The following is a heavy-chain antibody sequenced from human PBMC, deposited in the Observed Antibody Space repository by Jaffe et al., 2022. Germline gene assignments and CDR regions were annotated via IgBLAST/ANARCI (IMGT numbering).Heavy chain of an antibody. CDR1: GFTFGDYA. CDR2: IRSKAYGGTT. CDR3: TRVGSGSYYDDAFDI. J-gene: IGHJ3*02. Sequence: EVQLVESGGGLVQPGRSLRLSCTASGFTFGDYAMSWVRQAPGKGLEWVGFIRSKAYGGTTEYAASVKGRFTISRDDSKSIAYLQMNSLKTEDTAVYYCTRVGSGSYYDDAFDIWGQGTMVTVSS. V-gene: IGHV3-49*04. D-gene: IGHD3-10*01.